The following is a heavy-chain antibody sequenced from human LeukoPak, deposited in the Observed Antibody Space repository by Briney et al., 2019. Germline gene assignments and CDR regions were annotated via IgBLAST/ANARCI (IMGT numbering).Heavy chain of an antibody. CDR2: IYPGDSDT. V-gene: IGHV5-51*01. Sequence: GEALKISWKCSGYSFTSYWIGWVRQMPGKGLEGMGIIYPGDSDTRYSPSFQRQVTIPADKSISTAYLQWSSLKASDTAMYYCARVIAALGAFDIWAQGTMVTVSP. CDR1: GYSFTSYW. J-gene: IGHJ3*02. CDR3: ARVIAALGAFDI. D-gene: IGHD6-6*01.